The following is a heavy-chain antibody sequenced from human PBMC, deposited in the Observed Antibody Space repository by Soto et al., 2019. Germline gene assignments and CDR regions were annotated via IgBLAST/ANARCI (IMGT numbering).Heavy chain of an antibody. CDR3: ARGFRVAVTRWWFDP. Sequence: ASVKVSCKASGYTFTSYAMHWVRQAPGQRLEWMGWINAGNGNTKYSQKLQGRVTMTTDTSTSTAYMELRSLRSEDTAVYYCARGFRVAVTRWWFDPWGQGTLVTVSS. D-gene: IGHD2-15*01. J-gene: IGHJ5*02. CDR2: INAGNGNT. V-gene: IGHV1-3*01. CDR1: GYTFTSYA.